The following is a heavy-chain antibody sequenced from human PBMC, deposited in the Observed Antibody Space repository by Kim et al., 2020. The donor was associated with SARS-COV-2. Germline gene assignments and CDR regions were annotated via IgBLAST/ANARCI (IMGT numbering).Heavy chain of an antibody. J-gene: IGHJ4*02. D-gene: IGHD3-10*01. V-gene: IGHV3-23*01. CDR1: GFTFSSYA. CDR2: ISGSGGST. CDR3: AKKGGMVRGVMIDY. Sequence: GGSLRLSCAASGFTFSSYAMSWVRQAPGKGLEWVSAISGSGGSTYYADSVKGRFTISRDNSKNTLYLQMNSLRAEDTAVYYCAKKGGMVRGVMIDYWGQGTLVTVSS.